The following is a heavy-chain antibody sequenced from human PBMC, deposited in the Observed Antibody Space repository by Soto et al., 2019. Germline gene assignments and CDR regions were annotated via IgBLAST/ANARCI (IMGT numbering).Heavy chain of an antibody. Sequence: TSETLSLTCAVYGGSFSGYYWSWIRQPPGKGLEWIGEINHSGSTNYNPSLKSRVTISVDTSKNQFSLKLSSVTAADTAVYYCARLGYSSGWYRDYYYYYGMDVWGQGTTVTVSS. CDR2: INHSGST. CDR3: ARLGYSSGWYRDYYYYYGMDV. D-gene: IGHD6-19*01. V-gene: IGHV4-34*01. CDR1: GGSFSGYY. J-gene: IGHJ6*02.